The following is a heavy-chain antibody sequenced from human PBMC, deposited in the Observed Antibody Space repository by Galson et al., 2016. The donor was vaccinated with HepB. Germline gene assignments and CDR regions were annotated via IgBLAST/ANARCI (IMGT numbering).Heavy chain of an antibody. V-gene: IGHV4/OR15-8*01. CDR1: GDSISTGNW. J-gene: IGHJ6*02. CDR2: IFHIGSP. CDR3: ARKPPPVAYYGMDV. Sequence: LSLTCAVSGDSISTGNWWSWVRQPPGKGLEWIGAIFHIGSPTYNPSLKSRVTISVDKSKNYFSLNLNSVTAADTAGYYCARKPPPVAYYGMDVWGQGTTVIVSS. D-gene: IGHD3-16*01.